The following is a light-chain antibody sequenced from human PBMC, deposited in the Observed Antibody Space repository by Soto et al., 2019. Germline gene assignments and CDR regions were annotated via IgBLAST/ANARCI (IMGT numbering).Light chain of an antibody. V-gene: IGKV1-5*01. CDR3: QHYYTFSPRT. CDR1: QSISNW. Sequence: DIQMTQSPSTLSASVGDRVIITCQASQSISNWLAWYQQKPGKAPHLLIYDASTLESGVPSRFSGSGSGTEFTLTINSLQPDDFATYYCQHYYTFSPRTFGQGTKVEIK. CDR2: DAS. J-gene: IGKJ1*01.